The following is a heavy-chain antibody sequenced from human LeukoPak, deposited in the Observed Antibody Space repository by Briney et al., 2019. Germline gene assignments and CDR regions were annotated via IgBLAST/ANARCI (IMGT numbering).Heavy chain of an antibody. J-gene: IGHJ3*02. D-gene: IGHD1-26*01. V-gene: IGHV3-13*01. CDR3: ARDAPDSGTYSASSRGNVFDI. CDR1: GFTFSSYD. Sequence: GGSLRLSCAASGFTFSSYDMHWVRQATGKGLEWVSAIGTAGDTYYPGSVKGRFTISRDNAKNSLYLQMNSLRAEDTAVYYCARDAPDSGTYSASSRGNVFDIWGQGTMVTVSS. CDR2: IGTAGDT.